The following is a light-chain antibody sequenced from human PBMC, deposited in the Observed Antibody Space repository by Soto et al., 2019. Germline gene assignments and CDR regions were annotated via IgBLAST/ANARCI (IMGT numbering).Light chain of an antibody. CDR1: QSVLYSSNNKND. V-gene: IGKV4-1*01. CDR2: WAS. CDR3: QHYFTTPRT. J-gene: IGKJ2*01. Sequence: DIVMTQSPDSLAVSLGERATINCKSSQSVLYSSNNKNDLAWYQQKPGQPPKLLIYWASTRESGVPDRFSGSGSGAEFNLTITSLQAEDAGVYYCQHYFTTPRTFGQGPRLEI.